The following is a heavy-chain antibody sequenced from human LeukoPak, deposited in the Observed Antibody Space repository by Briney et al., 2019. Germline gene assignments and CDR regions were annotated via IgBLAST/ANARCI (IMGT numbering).Heavy chain of an antibody. CDR3: AREAMVRGVFWFDP. CDR1: GYTFTGYY. J-gene: IGHJ5*02. CDR2: INPNSGGT. Sequence: ASVKVSCKASGYTFTGYYMHWVRQAPGQGLEWMGWINPNSGGTNYAQKFQGRVTMTRDTSISTAYMELSRLRSDDTAVYYCAREAMVRGVFWFDPWGQGTLVTVSS. V-gene: IGHV1-2*02. D-gene: IGHD3-10*01.